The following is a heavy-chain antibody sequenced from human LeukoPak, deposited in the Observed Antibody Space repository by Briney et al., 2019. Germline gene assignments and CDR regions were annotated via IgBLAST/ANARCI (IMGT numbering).Heavy chain of an antibody. V-gene: IGHV4-59*08. CDR3: ARHFSGYDFDAFDI. CDR2: IYFTGIT. D-gene: IGHD5-12*01. Sequence: PSETLSLTCTVSGDSISSSYWSWIRQPPGKGLEWIGYIYFTGITNYNPSLRSRVTMSLDTSKNQFSLKLTSVTAADTAVYFCARHFSGYDFDAFDIWGQGTMVTVSS. J-gene: IGHJ3*02. CDR1: GDSISSSY.